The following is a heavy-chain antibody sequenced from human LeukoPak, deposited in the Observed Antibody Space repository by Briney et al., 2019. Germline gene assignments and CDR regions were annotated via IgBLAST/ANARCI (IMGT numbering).Heavy chain of an antibody. CDR1: GFTFSSYG. CDR2: ISGSGGST. CDR3: AKEGLAAAGTNYYYYMDV. Sequence: GGTLRLSCAASGFTFSSYGMSWVRQAPEKGLEWVSAISGSGGSTYYADSVKGRFTISRDNSKNTLYLQMNSLRAEDTAVYYCAKEGLAAAGTNYYYYMDVWGKGTTVTISS. J-gene: IGHJ6*03. V-gene: IGHV3-23*01. D-gene: IGHD6-13*01.